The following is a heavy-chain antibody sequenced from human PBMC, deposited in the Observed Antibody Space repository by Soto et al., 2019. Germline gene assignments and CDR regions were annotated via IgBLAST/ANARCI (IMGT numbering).Heavy chain of an antibody. CDR1: GYTFTSYG. J-gene: IGHJ5*02. CDR2: ISAYNGNT. Sequence: ASVKVSCKASGYTFTSYGISWVRQAPGQGLEWMGWISAYNGNTNYAQKLQGRVTMTTVTSTSTAYMELRSLRSDDTAVYYCATSGFRTVVVTLRDHWFDPWGQGTLVTVSS. CDR3: ATSGFRTVVVTLRDHWFDP. D-gene: IGHD3-22*01. V-gene: IGHV1-18*01.